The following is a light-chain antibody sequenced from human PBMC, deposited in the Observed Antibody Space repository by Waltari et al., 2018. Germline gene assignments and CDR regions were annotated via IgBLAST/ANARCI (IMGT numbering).Light chain of an antibody. J-gene: IGKJ4*01. CDR2: EAS. Sequence: DIQMTQSPSTLPAAVGDTVSITCRARQSIRSWLAWYQRKPGKAPKLLIYEASTLESGVPSRFSGSGSGTEFTLVISSLQPEDFSTYYCQQGNDFPLTFGGGTKVEMK. CDR3: QQGNDFPLT. V-gene: IGKV1-5*03. CDR1: QSIRSW.